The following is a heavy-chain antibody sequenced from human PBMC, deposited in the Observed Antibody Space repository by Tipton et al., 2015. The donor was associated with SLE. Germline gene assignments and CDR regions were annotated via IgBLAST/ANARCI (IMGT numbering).Heavy chain of an antibody. V-gene: IGHV5-51*03. CDR3: AKGDYYEGSGYFDS. J-gene: IGHJ4*02. CDR2: IYPADSDT. CDR1: GYRFTTYW. Sequence: QLVQSGPEVKKPGESLKISCKGSGYRFTTYWIGWVRQMPGKGLEWMGIIYPADSDTRYSPSFQGQVTFSADKSISTAYLQWSSLKASDTAMYYCAKGDYYEGSGYFDSWGQGTLVTVSS. D-gene: IGHD3-22*01.